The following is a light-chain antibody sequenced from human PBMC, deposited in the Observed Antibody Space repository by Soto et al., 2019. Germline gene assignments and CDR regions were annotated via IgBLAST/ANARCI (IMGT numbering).Light chain of an antibody. CDR3: HQHGTTRT. V-gene: IGKV3-20*01. Sequence: EIVLTQSPVTLSLSPGERATLSCSASQSLSSSYFAWYQHKPGQGPRLLIYGAFTRATGIPDRFSGSGSGPDFTLSISRLEPEDVAVNCCHQHGTTRTFAQGTKVDIK. CDR2: GAF. J-gene: IGKJ1*01. CDR1: QSLSSSY.